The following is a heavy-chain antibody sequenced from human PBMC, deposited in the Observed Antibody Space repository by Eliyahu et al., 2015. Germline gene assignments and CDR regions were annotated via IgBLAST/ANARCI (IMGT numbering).Heavy chain of an antibody. Sequence: EVQLVESGGGWVQPGGSLRLSCVASGFTFSXYWMSWVRQAPGKGLEWVANIKPDGSDKYYGASVGGRFTISRDNAKNSLYLQMNSLTAEDTAVYYCARDPEIWSGFXNVDYWGQGALVTVSS. D-gene: IGHD3-3*01. V-gene: IGHV3-7*01. CDR2: IKPDGSDK. CDR3: ARDPEIWSGFXNVDY. J-gene: IGHJ4*02. CDR1: GFTFSXYW.